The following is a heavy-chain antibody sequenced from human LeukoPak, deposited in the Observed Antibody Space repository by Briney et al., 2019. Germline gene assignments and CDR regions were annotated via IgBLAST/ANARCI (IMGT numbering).Heavy chain of an antibody. D-gene: IGHD3-10*01. J-gene: IGHJ4*02. V-gene: IGHV3-15*01. CDR3: TTSPAGLLWFGELFDY. CDR2: IKSKTDGGTT. CDR1: GFTFSNAW. Sequence: GGSLRLSCAASGFTFSNAWMSWVRQAPGKGLEWVGRIKSKTDGGTTDYAAPVKGRFTISRDYSKNTLYLQMNSLKTEDTAEYYCTTSPAGLLWFGELFDYWGQGTLVSVSS.